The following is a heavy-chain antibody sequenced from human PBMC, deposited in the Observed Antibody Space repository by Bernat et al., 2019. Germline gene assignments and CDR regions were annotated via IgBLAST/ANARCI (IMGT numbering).Heavy chain of an antibody. CDR3: ARGRPYYYDSSGYYSYFDY. CDR2: INHSGST. D-gene: IGHD3-22*01. Sequence: QVQLQQWGAGLLKPSETLSLTCAVYGGSFSGYYWSWIRQPPGKGLEWIGEINHSGSTNYNPSLKSRVTISVDTSKNQFSLKLSSATAADTAVYYCARGRPYYYDSSGYYSYFDYWGQGTLVTVSS. J-gene: IGHJ4*02. V-gene: IGHV4-34*01. CDR1: GGSFSGYY.